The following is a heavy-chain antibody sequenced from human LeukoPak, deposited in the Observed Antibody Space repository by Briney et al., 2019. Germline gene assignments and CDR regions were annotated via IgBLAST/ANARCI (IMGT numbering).Heavy chain of an antibody. CDR1: RFTFSDYY. V-gene: IGHV3-11*01. CDR3: ARSPVTASLFDY. Sequence: PGGSLRLSCAASRFTFSDYYMSWIRQAPGKGLEWVSYISSSGSTIYYADSVKGRFTISRDNAKNSLYLQMNSLRAEDTAVYYCARSPVTASLFDYWGQGTLVTVSS. CDR2: ISSSGSTI. J-gene: IGHJ4*02. D-gene: IGHD2-2*01.